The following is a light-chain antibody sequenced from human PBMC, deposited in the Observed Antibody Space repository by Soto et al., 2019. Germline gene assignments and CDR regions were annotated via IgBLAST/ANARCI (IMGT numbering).Light chain of an antibody. CDR1: QSLVYRDGVTY. V-gene: IGKV2-30*01. J-gene: IGKJ4*01. Sequence: VVLTQSPPSLPVTLGQPASISCRSSQSLVYRDGVTYLNWLHQRPGQSPRRLTYQVSNRDPWVPDNFSRSGSGSDVTLKISRVEAEDVGVYYFVKGTHGPLTFGGGTQVEIK. CDR3: VKGTHGPLT. CDR2: QVS.